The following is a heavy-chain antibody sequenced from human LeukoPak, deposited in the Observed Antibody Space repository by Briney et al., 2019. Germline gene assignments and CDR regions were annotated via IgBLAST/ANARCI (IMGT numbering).Heavy chain of an antibody. J-gene: IGHJ4*02. CDR2: IYHSGST. CDR1: GGSISSGYY. CDR3: ARRGSSSWLFDY. D-gene: IGHD6-13*01. Sequence: SETLSLTCTVSGGSISSGYYWGWIRQPPGKGLEWIGNIYHSGSTYYNPSLKSRVTISVDTSKNQFSLKLSSVTAADTAVYYCARRGSSSWLFDYWGQGTLVTVSS. V-gene: IGHV4-38-2*02.